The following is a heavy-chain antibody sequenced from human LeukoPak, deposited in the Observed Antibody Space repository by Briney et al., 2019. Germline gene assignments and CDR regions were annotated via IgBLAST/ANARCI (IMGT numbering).Heavy chain of an antibody. V-gene: IGHV4-39*07. J-gene: IGHJ6*03. CDR2: IYYSGST. Sequence: PSETLPLACTDSGGSISSSSYYWGSIRQPPGKGLKWIGSIYYSGSTYYNPSLKSRVTISVDTSKNQFSLKLSSVTAADTAVYCCAGAPGYYYYYMDVWGKGTTVTVSS. CDR3: AGAPGYYYYYMDV. CDR1: GGSISSSSYY.